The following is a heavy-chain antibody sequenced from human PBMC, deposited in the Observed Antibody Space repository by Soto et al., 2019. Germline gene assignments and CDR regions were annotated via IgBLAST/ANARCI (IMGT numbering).Heavy chain of an antibody. Sequence: QVQLVQSGAEVKKPGSSVKVSCKASGGTFSSYAISWVRQAPGQGLEWMGGIIPIFGTANYAQKFQGRVTIAADESTSTAYMERSSLRSEDTAVYYCARDVSFSGWYHEYYYGMDVWGQGTTVTVSS. J-gene: IGHJ6*02. CDR2: IIPIFGTA. D-gene: IGHD6-19*01. CDR1: GGTFSSYA. CDR3: ARDVSFSGWYHEYYYGMDV. V-gene: IGHV1-69*12.